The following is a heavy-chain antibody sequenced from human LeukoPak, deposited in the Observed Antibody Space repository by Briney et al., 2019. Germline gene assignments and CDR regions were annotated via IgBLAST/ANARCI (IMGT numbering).Heavy chain of an antibody. CDR3: ARGGGNYYDSSGQDFDY. V-gene: IGHV3-21*01. CDR1: GFTFSSYI. Sequence: NPGGSLRLSCAASGFTFSSYIMNWVRQAPGKGLEWVSSISSSSYIYYADSVKGRFTISRDNAKNSLYLQMNSLRAEDTAVYYCARGGGNYYDSSGQDFDYWGQGTLVTVSS. CDR2: ISSSSYI. D-gene: IGHD3-22*01. J-gene: IGHJ4*02.